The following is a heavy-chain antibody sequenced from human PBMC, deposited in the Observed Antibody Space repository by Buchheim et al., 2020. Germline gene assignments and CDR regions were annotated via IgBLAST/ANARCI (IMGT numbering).Heavy chain of an antibody. CDR2: INHSGST. D-gene: IGHD5-18*01. V-gene: IGHV4-34*01. Sequence: QVQLQQWGAGLLKPSETLSLTCAVYGGSFSGYYWSWIRQPPGKGLEWIGEINHSGSTNYNPSLKSRVTISVDKSKNQFSLKLSSVTAADTAVYYCARGQIQLWVGHFDYWGQGTL. CDR1: GGSFSGYY. J-gene: IGHJ4*02. CDR3: ARGQIQLWVGHFDY.